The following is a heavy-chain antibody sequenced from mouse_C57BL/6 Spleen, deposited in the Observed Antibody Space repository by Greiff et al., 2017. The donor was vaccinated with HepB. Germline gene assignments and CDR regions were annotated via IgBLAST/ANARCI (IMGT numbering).Heavy chain of an antibody. Sequence: EVQLQQSGPELVKPGASVKISCKASGYSFTDYNMNWVKQSNGKSLEWIGVINTNYGTTSYNQKFKVKATLTVDQSSSTAYMQLNRLTTEDTAVYYLAREITTVVAFDYRGQGTTLTVSS. CDR3: AREITTVVAFDY. J-gene: IGHJ2*01. CDR2: INTNYGTT. D-gene: IGHD1-1*01. CDR1: GYSFTDYN. V-gene: IGHV1-39*01.